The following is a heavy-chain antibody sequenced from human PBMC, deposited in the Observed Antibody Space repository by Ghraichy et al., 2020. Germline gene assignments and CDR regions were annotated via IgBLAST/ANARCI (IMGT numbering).Heavy chain of an antibody. D-gene: IGHD6-13*01. J-gene: IGHJ4*02. Sequence: GGSLRLSCAASGFTFDDYTMHWVRQAPGKGLEWVSLISWDGGSTYYADSVKGRFTISRDNSKNSLYLQMNSLRTEDTALYYCAKDQGPYSSSNQHFDYWGQGTLVTVSS. V-gene: IGHV3-43*01. CDR2: ISWDGGST. CDR3: AKDQGPYSSSNQHFDY. CDR1: GFTFDDYT.